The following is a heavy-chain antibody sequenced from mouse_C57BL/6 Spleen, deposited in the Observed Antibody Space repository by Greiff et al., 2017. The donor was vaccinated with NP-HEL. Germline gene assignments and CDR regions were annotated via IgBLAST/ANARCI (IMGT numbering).Heavy chain of an antibody. V-gene: IGHV5-4*03. CDR1: GFTFSSYA. CDR3: ARRGYLWYFDV. J-gene: IGHJ1*03. CDR2: ISDGGSYT. Sequence: EVKVVESGGGLVKPGGSLKLSCAASGFTFSSYAMSWVRQTPEKRLEWVATISDGGSYTYYPDNVKGRFTISRDNAKNNLYLQMSHLKSEDTAMYYCARRGYLWYFDVWGTGTTVTVSS. D-gene: IGHD2-2*01.